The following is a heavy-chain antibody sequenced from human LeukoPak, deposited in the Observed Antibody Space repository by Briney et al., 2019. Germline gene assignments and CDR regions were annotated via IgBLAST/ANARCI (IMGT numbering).Heavy chain of an antibody. J-gene: IGHJ3*02. CDR3: ARADVGAFDI. Sequence: QSGGSLRLSCAASEFTFSSYSMSWVRQAPGKGLEWVSYISCSGSTIYYADSVKGRFTISRDNAKNSLYLQVNSLRAGDTAVYYCARADVGAFDIWGQGTVVTVSS. D-gene: IGHD3-10*02. CDR1: EFTFSSYS. CDR2: ISCSGSTI. V-gene: IGHV3-48*01.